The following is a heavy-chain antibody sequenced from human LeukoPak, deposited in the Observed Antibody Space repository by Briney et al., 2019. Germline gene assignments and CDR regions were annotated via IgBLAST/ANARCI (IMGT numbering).Heavy chain of an antibody. Sequence: ESGPTLVKPTQTLTLTCTFSGFSLSTSGVGVGWIRQPPGKALEWLALIYWDDDERYSPSLKSRLTITKDTSKNQVVLTMTNMDPVDTATYYCARRVSSVTTVTTFDYWGQGTLVTVSS. CDR1: GFSLSTSGVG. J-gene: IGHJ4*02. CDR3: ARRVSSVTTVTTFDY. D-gene: IGHD4-17*01. CDR2: IYWDDDE. V-gene: IGHV2-5*02.